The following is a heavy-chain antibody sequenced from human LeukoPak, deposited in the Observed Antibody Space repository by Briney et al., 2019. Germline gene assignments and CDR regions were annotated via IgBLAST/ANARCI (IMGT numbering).Heavy chain of an antibody. CDR1: GYTFTSYG. CDR2: INPSDGST. V-gene: IGHV1-46*01. D-gene: IGHD5-24*01. CDR3: ARIRDGYNDAYDI. J-gene: IGHJ3*02. Sequence: GASVKVSCKASGYTFTSYGISWVRQAPGQGLEWMGIINPSDGSTTNSQKFQGRVTMTRDTSTSTVYMELSGLRSEDTALYYCARIRDGYNDAYDIWGQGTMVTVSS.